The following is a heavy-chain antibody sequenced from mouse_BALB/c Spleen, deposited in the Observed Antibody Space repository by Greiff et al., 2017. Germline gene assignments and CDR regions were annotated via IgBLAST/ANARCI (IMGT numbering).Heavy chain of an antibody. CDR2: IDPANGNT. CDR1: GFNIKDTY. D-gene: IGHD2-3*01. J-gene: IGHJ3*01. CDR3: AREGDGYYEFAY. V-gene: IGHV14-3*02. Sequence: VQLQQSGAELVKPGASVKLSCTASGFNIKDTYMHWVKQRPEQGLEWIGRIDPANGNTKYDPKFQGKATITADTSSNTAYLQLSSLTSEDTAVYCGAREGDGYYEFAYWGQGTLVTVSA.